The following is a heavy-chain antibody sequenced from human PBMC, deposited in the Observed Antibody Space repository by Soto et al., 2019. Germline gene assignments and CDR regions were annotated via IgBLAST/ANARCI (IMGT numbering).Heavy chain of an antibody. J-gene: IGHJ4*02. CDR2: ISYDGSNK. CDR1: GFTFSSYG. Sequence: GGSLRLSCAASGFTFSSYGMHWVRQAPGKGLEWVAVISYDGSNKYYADSVKGRFTISRDNSKNTLYLQMNSLRAEDTAVYYCAKNISYYDRTFAYSGQGTLVTVAS. CDR3: AKNISYYDRTFAY. V-gene: IGHV3-30*18. D-gene: IGHD3-22*01.